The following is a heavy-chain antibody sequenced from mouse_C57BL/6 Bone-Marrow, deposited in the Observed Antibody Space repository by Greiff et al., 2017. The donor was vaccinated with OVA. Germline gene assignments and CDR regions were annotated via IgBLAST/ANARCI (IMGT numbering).Heavy chain of an antibody. CDR1: GFTFSDAW. CDR2: IRNKANTHAT. D-gene: IGHD1-1*01. J-gene: IGHJ1*03. Sequence: EVQLQESGGGLVQPGGSMKLSCAASGFTFSDAWMDWVRQSPEKGLEWVAEIRNKANTHATYYAESVKGRFTISRDDSKSSVYLQMNSLRAEDTGIYYCTSSVATDWYFDVWGTGTTVTVSS. V-gene: IGHV6-6*01. CDR3: TSSVATDWYFDV.